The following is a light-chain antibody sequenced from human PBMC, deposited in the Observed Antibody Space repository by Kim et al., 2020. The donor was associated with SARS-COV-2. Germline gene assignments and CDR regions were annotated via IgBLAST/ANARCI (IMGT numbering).Light chain of an antibody. CDR1: QDISNY. J-gene: IGKJ3*01. CDR2: AAS. V-gene: IGKV1-33*01. Sequence: SASVGDRVTITCQASQDISNYLNWYQQKPGKAPKLLIYAASNLETGVPSRFSGSGSGTDFTFTISSLQPEDIATYYCQQYDNIITFGPGTKVDIK. CDR3: QQYDNIIT.